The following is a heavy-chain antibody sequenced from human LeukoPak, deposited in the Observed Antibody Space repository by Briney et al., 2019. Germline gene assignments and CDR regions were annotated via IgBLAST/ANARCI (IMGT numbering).Heavy chain of an antibody. CDR3: AGGPSYGDYDGGWFDP. Sequence: GGSLRLSCVTSGFTFSSYGMHWVRQAPGRGLEWVAVIWYDGSNKYYADSVKGRFTVSRDNSKNTLYLQMNSLRAEDTAVYYCAGGPSYGDYDGGWFDPWGQGTLVTVSS. CDR1: GFTFSSYG. CDR2: IWYDGSNK. V-gene: IGHV3-33*01. J-gene: IGHJ5*02. D-gene: IGHD4-17*01.